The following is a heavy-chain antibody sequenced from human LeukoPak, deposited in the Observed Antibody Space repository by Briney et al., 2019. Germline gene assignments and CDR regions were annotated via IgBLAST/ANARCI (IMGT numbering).Heavy chain of an antibody. J-gene: IGHJ6*02. CDR2: ISTSSRTI. CDR1: RFTFSSYA. V-gene: IGHV3-48*01. D-gene: IGHD6-25*01. Sequence: PGGSLRLSCAASRFTFSSYAMNWVRQAPGKGLEWVSYISTSSRTIYYADSVKGRFTISRDNAKNSLYLQMNSLRAEDTAVYYCARAKTEAGYYGMDVWGQGTTVTVSS. CDR3: ARAKTEAGYYGMDV.